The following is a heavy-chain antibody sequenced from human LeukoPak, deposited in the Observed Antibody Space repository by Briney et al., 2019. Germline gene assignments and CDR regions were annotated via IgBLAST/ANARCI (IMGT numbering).Heavy chain of an antibody. V-gene: IGHV3-9*01. J-gene: IGHJ5*02. CDR1: GFTFDDYA. D-gene: IGHD5-18*01. CDR2: ISWNGGSI. Sequence: GGSLRLSCAASGFTFDDYAMHWVRQAPGKGLEWVSGISWNGGSIGYADSVKGRFTISRDNAKNSLYLQMNSLRAEDTALYYCAKYGGYSYGYANWFDPWGQGTLVTVSS. CDR3: AKYGGYSYGYANWFDP.